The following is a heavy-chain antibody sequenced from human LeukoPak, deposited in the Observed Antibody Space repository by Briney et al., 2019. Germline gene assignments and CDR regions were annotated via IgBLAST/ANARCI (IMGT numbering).Heavy chain of an antibody. CDR2: IRYDGSNK. D-gene: IGHD2-2*01. J-gene: IGHJ6*03. CDR3: AKGTPLGCSTTSCYPYYYYYYMDV. V-gene: IGHV3-30*02. CDR1: GFTFSSYG. Sequence: PGGSLRLSCAASGFTFSSYGMHCVRQAPGKGLEWVAFIRYDGSNKYYADSVKGRFTISRDNSKNTLYLQMNSLRAEDTAVYYCAKGTPLGCSTTSCYPYYYYYYMDVWGKGTTVTVSS.